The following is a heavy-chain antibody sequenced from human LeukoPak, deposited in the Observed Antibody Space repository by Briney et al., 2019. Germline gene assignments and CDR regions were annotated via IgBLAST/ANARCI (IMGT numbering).Heavy chain of an antibody. Sequence: PSETLSLTCTVSGGSISSYYWSWIRQPPGKGLEWIGYIYYSGSTNYNPSLKSRVTISVDTSKNQFSLKLSSVTAADTAVYYCARAYYYDSSGYYYSAFDIWGQGTMVTVSS. CDR3: ARAYYYDSSGYYYSAFDI. D-gene: IGHD3-22*01. V-gene: IGHV4-59*01. CDR2: IYYSGST. CDR1: GGSISSYY. J-gene: IGHJ3*02.